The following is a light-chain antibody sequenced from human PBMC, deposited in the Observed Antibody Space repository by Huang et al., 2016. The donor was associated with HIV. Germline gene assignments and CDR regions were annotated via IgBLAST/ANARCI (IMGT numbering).Light chain of an antibody. CDR1: QNIDTY. Sequence: DIEMTQSPSSLSASVGDRVTISCRAGQNIDTYLNWFQQKPGEAPKLLIYGASNRHSGVPLRFRGAGSVTYFTLTITSLQPEDFATYFCQQTFAAPPEDTFGQGTRVEI. V-gene: IGKV1-39*01. CDR2: GAS. J-gene: IGKJ2*01. CDR3: QQTFAAPPEDT.